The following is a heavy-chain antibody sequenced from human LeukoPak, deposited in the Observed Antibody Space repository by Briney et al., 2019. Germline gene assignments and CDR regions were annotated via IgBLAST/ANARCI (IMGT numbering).Heavy chain of an antibody. CDR2: INPNSGGT. Sequence: ASVKVSCKASGYTFTGYYMHRVRQAPGQGLEWMGWINPNSGGTNYAQKFQGWVTMTRDTSISTAYMELSRLRSDDTAVYYCAIIDRYCSSTSCYGGGYPYYFDYWGQGTLVTVSS. V-gene: IGHV1-2*04. J-gene: IGHJ4*02. D-gene: IGHD2-2*01. CDR3: AIIDRYCSSTSCYGGGYPYYFDY. CDR1: GYTFTGYY.